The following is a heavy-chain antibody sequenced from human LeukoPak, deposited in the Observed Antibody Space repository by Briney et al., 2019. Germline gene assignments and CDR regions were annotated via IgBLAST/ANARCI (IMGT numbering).Heavy chain of an antibody. V-gene: IGHV6-1*01. D-gene: IGHD7-27*01. Sequence: SQTLSLTCAISGDNVFNNSANWNWIRQSPSRGLEWLGRTYFRSSWDHDYARSVKSRIIITPDTSKNQFSLELKSVTPEDTAVYFCARGGPSHWVPNAFEIWGEGTVIIVSS. J-gene: IGHJ3*02. CDR1: GDNVFNNSAN. CDR2: TYFRSSWDH. CDR3: ARGGPSHWVPNAFEI.